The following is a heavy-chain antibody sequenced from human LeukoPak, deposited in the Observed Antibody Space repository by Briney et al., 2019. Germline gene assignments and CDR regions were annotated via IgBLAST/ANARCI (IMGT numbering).Heavy chain of an antibody. CDR2: IYYSGST. CDR1: GGSISSSSYY. V-gene: IGHV4-39*01. CDR3: ARHADGVDY. D-gene: IGHD3-16*01. Sequence: SETLSLTCTVSGGSISSSSYYWGWIRQPPGKGLEWIGSIYYSGSTYYNPSLKSRVTISVDTSKNQFSLKLSPVTAADTAVYYCARHADGVDYWGQGTLVTVSS. J-gene: IGHJ4*02.